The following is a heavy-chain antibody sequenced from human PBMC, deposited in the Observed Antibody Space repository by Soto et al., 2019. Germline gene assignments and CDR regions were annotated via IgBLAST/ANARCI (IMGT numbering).Heavy chain of an antibody. J-gene: IGHJ6*02. CDR3: AAGLTFFPDYYDSSGYYYYYYYGMDV. V-gene: IGHV1-58*01. D-gene: IGHD3-22*01. CDR1: GFTFTSSA. CDR2: IVVGSGNT. Sequence: QMQLVQSGPEVKKPGTSVKVSCKASGFTFTSSAVQWVRQARGQRLEWIGWIVVGSGNTNYAQKFQERVTITRDMSTSTAYMELSSLRSEDTAVYYYAAGLTFFPDYYDSSGYYYYYYYGMDVWGQGTTVTVSS.